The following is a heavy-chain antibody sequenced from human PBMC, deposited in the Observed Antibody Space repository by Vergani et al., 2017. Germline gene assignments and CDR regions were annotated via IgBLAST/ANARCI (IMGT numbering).Heavy chain of an antibody. CDR1: GGSISSSSYY. D-gene: IGHD1-26*01. J-gene: IGHJ5*02. Sequence: QLQLQESGPGLVKPSETLSLTCTVSGGSISSSSYYWGWIRQPPGKGLEWIWSIYYSGSTYYNPSLKSRVTISVDTSKNQFSLKLSSVTSADTAVYYCARCLQDGLGDRWFDPWGQGTLVTVSS. V-gene: IGHV4-39*01. CDR3: ARCLQDGLGDRWFDP. CDR2: IYYSGST.